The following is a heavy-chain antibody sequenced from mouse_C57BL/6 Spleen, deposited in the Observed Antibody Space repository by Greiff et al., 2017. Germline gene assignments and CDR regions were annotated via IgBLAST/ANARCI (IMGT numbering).Heavy chain of an antibody. Sequence: VQLQQSGAELVKPGASVKLSCTASGFNIKDYYMHWVKQRTEQGLEWIGRIDPEDGETKYAPNFQGKATITADTSSNTAYLQLSSLTSEDTAVYYCARDYYGSSLDYWGQGTTLTVSS. J-gene: IGHJ2*01. CDR1: GFNIKDYY. CDR3: ARDYYGSSLDY. CDR2: IDPEDGET. D-gene: IGHD1-1*01. V-gene: IGHV14-2*01.